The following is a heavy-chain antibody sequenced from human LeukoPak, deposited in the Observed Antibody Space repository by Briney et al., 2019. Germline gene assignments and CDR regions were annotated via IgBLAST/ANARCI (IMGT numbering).Heavy chain of an antibody. J-gene: IGHJ5*02. V-gene: IGHV1-18*01. Sequence: ASVKVSCKGSGYTFTSYGISWVRQAPGQGLEWMGWISAYNGNTNYAQKLQGRVTMTTDTSTSTAYMELRSLRSDDTAVYYCARDWITYYYDSSGYYYGNWFDPWGQGTLVTVSS. CDR2: ISAYNGNT. CDR1: GYTFTSYG. D-gene: IGHD3-22*01. CDR3: ARDWITYYYDSSGYYYGNWFDP.